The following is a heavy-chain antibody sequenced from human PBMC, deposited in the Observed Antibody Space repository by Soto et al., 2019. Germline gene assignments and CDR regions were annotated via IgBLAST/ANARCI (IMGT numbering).Heavy chain of an antibody. D-gene: IGHD3-22*01. CDR2: ISWNSGSI. Sequence: EVQLVESGGGLVQPGRSLRLSCAASGFTFDDYAMHWVRQAPGKGLEWVSGISWNSGSIGYADSVKGRFTISRDNAKNSLYLQMNSLRAEDTALYYCAKDIWEGYEGSSGSHFDYWGQGTLVTVSS. CDR3: AKDIWEGYEGSSGSHFDY. CDR1: GFTFDDYA. J-gene: IGHJ4*02. V-gene: IGHV3-9*01.